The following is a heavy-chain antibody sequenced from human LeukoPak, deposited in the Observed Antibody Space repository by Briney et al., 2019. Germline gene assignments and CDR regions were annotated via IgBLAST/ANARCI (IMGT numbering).Heavy chain of an antibody. V-gene: IGHV1-18*04. Sequence: GASVKVSCKASGYTFTICGISWVRQAPGQGLEWMGWISAYNGNTNYSQKLQGRVTITTDTSTSTAYMELRSLRSDDTAVYYCAREGGTTVTPNGMDVWGKGTTVTVSS. J-gene: IGHJ6*04. CDR1: GYTFTICG. CDR3: AREGGTTVTPNGMDV. CDR2: ISAYNGNT. D-gene: IGHD4-17*01.